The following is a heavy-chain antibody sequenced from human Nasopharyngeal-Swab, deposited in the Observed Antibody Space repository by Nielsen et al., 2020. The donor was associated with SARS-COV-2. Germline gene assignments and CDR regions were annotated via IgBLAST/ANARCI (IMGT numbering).Heavy chain of an antibody. Sequence: SETLSLTCTVSGGSISSSSYYWGWIRQPPGKGLEWIGSISHSGSTNYHPSLQSRVTISVDTSKNQFSLKLSSVTAADTAVYYWAYEDSGSNDGTTTIDYWGQGTLVTVSS. D-gene: IGHD1-26*01. CDR1: GGSISSSSYY. CDR3: AYEDSGSNDGTTTIDY. CDR2: ISHSGST. V-gene: IGHV4-39*07. J-gene: IGHJ4*02.